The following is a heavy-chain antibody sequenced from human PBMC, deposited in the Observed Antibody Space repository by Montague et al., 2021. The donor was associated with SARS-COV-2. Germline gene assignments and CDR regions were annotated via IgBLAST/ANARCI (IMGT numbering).Heavy chain of an antibody. J-gene: IGHJ4*02. CDR1: GGSISSSNYY. Sequence: SETLSLTCTVSGGSISSSNYYWGWIRQPPGKGLEWIGSIYYSGTTYYNPSLQSRVTISVDTSKKQFSLKLSSVTAADTAVYYCARGTYTSGWFQQFDYWGKGTLVTVSS. CDR2: IYYSGTT. CDR3: ARGTYTSGWFQQFDY. V-gene: IGHV4-39*01. D-gene: IGHD6-19*01.